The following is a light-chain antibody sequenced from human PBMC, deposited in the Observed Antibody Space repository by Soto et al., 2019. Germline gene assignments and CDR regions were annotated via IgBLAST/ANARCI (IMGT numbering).Light chain of an antibody. CDR3: QQRSNLMYT. CDR2: DAS. Sequence: EIVLTQSPATLSFSPGERATLSCRASQSVSSYLAWYQQKPGQAPRILIYDASGRATGIPARFSGSGSGTDFTLTISSLEPEDFAVYYCQQRSNLMYTFGQGTKLEIK. CDR1: QSVSSY. J-gene: IGKJ2*01. V-gene: IGKV3-11*01.